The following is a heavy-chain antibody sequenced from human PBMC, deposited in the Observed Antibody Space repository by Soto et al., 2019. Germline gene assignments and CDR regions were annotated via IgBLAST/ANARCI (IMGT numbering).Heavy chain of an antibody. V-gene: IGHV5-51*01. Sequence: GESLKISCKGSGYSFTSYWIGWVRQMPGKGLEWMGIIYPGDSDTRYSPSFQGQVTISADKSISTAYLQSSSLKASDTAMYYCARHPPYGVPPGPFDYWGQGTLVTVSS. D-gene: IGHD4-17*01. CDR2: IYPGDSDT. J-gene: IGHJ4*02. CDR1: GYSFTSYW. CDR3: ARHPPYGVPPGPFDY.